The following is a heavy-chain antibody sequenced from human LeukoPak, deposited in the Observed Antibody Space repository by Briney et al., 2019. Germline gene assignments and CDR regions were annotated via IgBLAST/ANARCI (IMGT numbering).Heavy chain of an antibody. CDR2: IIHTGST. CDR3: ARHYGP. CDR1: GGSISSSNW. Sequence: SGTLSLTCSVSGGSISSSNWWSWVRQPPGKGLEWIGEIIHTGSTNYNPSLKSRVTISVDKSKNQFSLKLNSVTATDTAVYYCARHYGPWGQGTLVTVSS. J-gene: IGHJ4*02. V-gene: IGHV4-4*02. D-gene: IGHD3-16*01.